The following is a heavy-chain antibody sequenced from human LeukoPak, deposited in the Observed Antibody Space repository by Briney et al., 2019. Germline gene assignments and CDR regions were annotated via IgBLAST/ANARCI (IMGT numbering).Heavy chain of an antibody. V-gene: IGHV1-2*02. CDR1: GDTFTVYY. D-gene: IGHD2-15*01. Sequence: GASVRVSCVDSGDTFTVYYMHCVRPAPGRGREWMGCINPNSGGTNYAQKFRGRVTMTRDTSISTAYMELSRLRSDDTAVYYCARELDGRYCSGGSCYFGFDSGGEGTVVTVS. J-gene: IGHJ5*01. CDR2: INPNSGGT. CDR3: ARELDGRYCSGGSCYFGFDS.